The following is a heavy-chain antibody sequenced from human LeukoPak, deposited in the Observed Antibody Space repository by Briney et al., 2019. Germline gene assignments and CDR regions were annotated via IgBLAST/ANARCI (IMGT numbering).Heavy chain of an antibody. CDR2: IIPIFGTA. D-gene: IGHD2-15*01. CDR3: ARGEVVENWFDP. J-gene: IGHJ5*02. Sequence: GASVKVSCKASGGTFSSYAISWVRQAPGQGLEWMGGIIPIFGTANYAQKFQGRVTITADKSTSAAYMELSSLRSEDTAVYYCARGEVVENWFDPWGQGTLVTVSS. CDR1: GGTFSSYA. V-gene: IGHV1-69*06.